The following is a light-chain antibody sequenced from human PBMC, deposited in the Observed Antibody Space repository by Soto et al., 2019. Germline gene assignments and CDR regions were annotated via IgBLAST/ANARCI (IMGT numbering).Light chain of an antibody. V-gene: IGLV1-44*01. Sequence: QSVLTQPPSASGTPGQRVTISCSGSTSNIGSNTVNWYHQLPGRAPQLLIHTSDQRPSGVPDRFSGSRSGTSASLAISGLQSEDEADYYCATWDDSLNIVVFVGGTKLTVL. CDR1: TSNIGSNT. J-gene: IGLJ2*01. CDR2: TSD. CDR3: ATWDDSLNIVV.